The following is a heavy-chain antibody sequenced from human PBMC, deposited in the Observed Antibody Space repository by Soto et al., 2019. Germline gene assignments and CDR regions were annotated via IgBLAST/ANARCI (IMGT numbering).Heavy chain of an antibody. CDR3: AREGSGYNF. CDR1: GGSFSNFG. Sequence: SVKVSCKASGGSFSNFGINWVRQAPGQGLEWMGGIVPVFGRPNYAQRFRGRLTITADESTSTGYMELISLRSDDTAVYYCAREGSGYNFWGQGTQVTVSS. D-gene: IGHD5-12*01. CDR2: IVPVFGRP. V-gene: IGHV1-69*13. J-gene: IGHJ4*02.